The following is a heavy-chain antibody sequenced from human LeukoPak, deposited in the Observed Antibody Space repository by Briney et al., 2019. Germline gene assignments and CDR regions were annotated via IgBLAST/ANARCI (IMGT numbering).Heavy chain of an antibody. CDR2: IKQDGSEK. D-gene: IGHD1-26*01. CDR3: ARAVGWELYHFDY. J-gene: IGHJ4*02. Sequence: GGSLRLSCAASGFTFSSYWMSWVRQAPGKGLEWVANIKQDGSEKYYVDSVKGRFTISRDNAKNSLYLQMNSLRAEDTAVYYCARAVGWELYHFDYWGQGTPVTVSS. CDR1: GFTFSSYW. V-gene: IGHV3-7*01.